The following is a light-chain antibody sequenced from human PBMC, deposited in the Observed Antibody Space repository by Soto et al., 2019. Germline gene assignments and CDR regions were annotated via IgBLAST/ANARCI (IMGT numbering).Light chain of an antibody. Sequence: QSVLTQPASVSGSPGQSITISCTGTSSDVGGYNYVSWYQQHPGKAPKLMIYDVSNRPSGVSNRFSGSKSGNTASLTISGLQAYDEADYYCSSHTSSSTVVFGGGTKLTVL. CDR3: SSHTSSSTVV. V-gene: IGLV2-14*01. CDR1: SSDVGGYNY. J-gene: IGLJ2*01. CDR2: DVS.